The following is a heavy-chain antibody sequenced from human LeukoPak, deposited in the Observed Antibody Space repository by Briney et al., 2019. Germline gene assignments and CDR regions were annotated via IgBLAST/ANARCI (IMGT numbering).Heavy chain of an antibody. J-gene: IGHJ4*02. V-gene: IGHV3-23*01. D-gene: IGHD3-10*01. CDR2: VSASGGRT. Sequence: GGTLRLSCAAAGFTFTNYGMSWVRQTPGKGLEWVSRVSASGGRTYYADSVKGRFTISRDNSKNTVSLQMNNLRADDTAVYYCAKSYASGSFYDYWGQGTLVTVSS. CDR1: GFTFTNYG. CDR3: AKSYASGSFYDY.